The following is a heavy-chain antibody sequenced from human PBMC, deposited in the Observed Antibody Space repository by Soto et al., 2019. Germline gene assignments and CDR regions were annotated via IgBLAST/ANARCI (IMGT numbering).Heavy chain of an antibody. D-gene: IGHD3-10*01. CDR2: IYYSGST. Sequence: PSETLSLTCTVSGGSICSSSYYWGWIRQPPGKGLEWIGSIYYSGSTYYNPSLKSRVTISVDTSKNQFSLKLSSVTAADTAVYYCATLGYYYGSGRGDYYYYSGLDVWGQGTTVTVSS. V-gene: IGHV4-39*07. J-gene: IGHJ6*02. CDR1: GGSICSSSYY. CDR3: ATLGYYYGSGRGDYYYYSGLDV.